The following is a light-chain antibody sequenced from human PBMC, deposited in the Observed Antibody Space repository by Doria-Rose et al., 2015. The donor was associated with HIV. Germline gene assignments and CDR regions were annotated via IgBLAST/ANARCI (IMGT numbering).Light chain of an antibody. V-gene: IGKV1-39*01. Sequence: LCASIGDRVTITCRASQTVSTYLNWFQQEPGKAPKLLIYAASRLQSGVPSRFSGSGSGTDFTLTISDLHPGDFATYYCQQTYSSPAWTVDQGTKIE. J-gene: IGKJ1*01. CDR3: QQTYSSPAWT. CDR1: QTVSTY. CDR2: AAS.